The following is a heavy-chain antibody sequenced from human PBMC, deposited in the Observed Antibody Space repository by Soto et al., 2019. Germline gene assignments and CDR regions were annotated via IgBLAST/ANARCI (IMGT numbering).Heavy chain of an antibody. CDR1: GGSISSGGYS. V-gene: IGHV4-30-2*01. CDR3: ARVTAY. Sequence: QLQLQESGSGLVKPSQTLSLTCAVSGGSISSGGYSWSWIRQPPGKGLEWIGYIYHSGSIYYNPSLKSRVTISVDRSKNRFPLKVSCVTAAETAVYYCARVTAYWGQGTLVTVSS. CDR2: IYHSGSI. J-gene: IGHJ4*02.